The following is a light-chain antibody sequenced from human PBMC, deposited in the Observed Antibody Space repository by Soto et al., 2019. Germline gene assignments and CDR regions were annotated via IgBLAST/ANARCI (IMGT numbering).Light chain of an antibody. CDR2: GTS. Sequence: EVVLTQSPVALSVSPGERTTLSCRASQSLSRSYMAWYQQRPGQAPRLLIYGTSNRATGIPNRFSGSGSGTDFTLTITRLEPEDVALYYCQQCGRAPFTFGGGTKVEI. CDR3: QQCGRAPFT. CDR1: QSLSRSY. V-gene: IGKV3-20*01. J-gene: IGKJ4*01.